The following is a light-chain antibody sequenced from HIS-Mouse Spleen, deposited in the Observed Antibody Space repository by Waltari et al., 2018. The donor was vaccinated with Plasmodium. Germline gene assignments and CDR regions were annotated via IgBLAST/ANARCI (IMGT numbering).Light chain of an antibody. Sequence: SYELTQPPPVSVSPGQTASIPCPGDKLGAKYACWYQQKPGQSPVLVIYQDSKRPSGIPERFSGSNSGNTATLTISGTQAMDEADYYCQAWDSSTAWVFGGGTKLTVL. CDR3: QAWDSSTAWV. V-gene: IGLV3-1*01. CDR1: KLGAKY. J-gene: IGLJ2*01. CDR2: QDS.